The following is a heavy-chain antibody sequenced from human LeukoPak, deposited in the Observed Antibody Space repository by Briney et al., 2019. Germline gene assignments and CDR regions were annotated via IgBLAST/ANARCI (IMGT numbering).Heavy chain of an antibody. J-gene: IGHJ4*02. CDR2: TRNKANTYTT. D-gene: IGHD1-26*01. CDR1: GFTFSDHY. V-gene: IGHV3-72*01. Sequence: PGGSLRLSCAASGFTFSDHYMDWVRGAPGEGLEWVGRTRNKANTYTTEYAASVKGRFTISRDDSKNSLYLQMNSVKTEDTAVYYCARELSGSYPGAFAYWGQGTLVTVSS. CDR3: ARELSGSYPGAFAY.